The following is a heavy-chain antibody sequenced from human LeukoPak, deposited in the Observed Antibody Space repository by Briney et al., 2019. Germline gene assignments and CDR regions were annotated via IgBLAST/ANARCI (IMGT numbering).Heavy chain of an antibody. D-gene: IGHD3-10*02. J-gene: IGHJ3*02. Sequence: GGSLRLSCAASGFSFSSTWMHWVRQVPGKGLEWISRINSDGSSTIYADSVKGRFTISRDNAKNSLYLQMNSLRAEDMASYYCAKAVRGVLDAFDIWGQGTMVTVSS. V-gene: IGHV3-74*01. CDR3: AKAVRGVLDAFDI. CDR2: INSDGSST. CDR1: GFSFSSTW.